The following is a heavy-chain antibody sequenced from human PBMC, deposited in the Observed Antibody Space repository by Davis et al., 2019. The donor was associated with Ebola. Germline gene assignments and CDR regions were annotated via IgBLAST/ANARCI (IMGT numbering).Heavy chain of an antibody. CDR1: GGSFSGYY. V-gene: IGHV4-34*01. CDR3: ARHRGSSSASWFDP. J-gene: IGHJ5*02. D-gene: IGHD6-6*01. CDR2: INHSGST. Sequence: GSLRLSCAVYGGSFSGYYCSWICQPPGQGLEWIGEINHSGSTNYNTSLKSRVTISVDTSKNQFSLKLSSVTAADTDVYYCARHRGSSSASWFDPWGQGTLVTVSS.